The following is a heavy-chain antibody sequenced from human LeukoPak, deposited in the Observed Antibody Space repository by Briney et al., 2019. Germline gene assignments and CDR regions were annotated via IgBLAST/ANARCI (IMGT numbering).Heavy chain of an antibody. D-gene: IGHD3-3*01. CDR1: GFTFSSYS. V-gene: IGHV3-48*01. Sequence: GGSLRLSCAASGFTFSSYSMNWVRQAPGKGLEWVSYISSSSSTIYYADSVKGRFTISRDNAKNSLYLQMNSLRAEDTAVYYCARRSGYRYSCFDYWGQGTLVTVSS. CDR2: ISSSSSTI. CDR3: ARRSGYRYSCFDY. J-gene: IGHJ4*02.